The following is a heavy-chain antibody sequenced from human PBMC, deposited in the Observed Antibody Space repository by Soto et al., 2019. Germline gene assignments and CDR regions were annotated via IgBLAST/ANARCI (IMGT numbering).Heavy chain of an antibody. CDR2: IYYSGST. CDR1: GCSISSYY. J-gene: IGHJ4*02. D-gene: IGHD3-22*01. Sequence: SETLSLTCTVSGCSISSYYWSWIRQPPGKGLEWIGYIYYSGSTNYNPSLKSRVTISVDTSKNQFSLKLSSVTAADTAVYYCARLYYVDYFDYWGQGTLVTVSS. CDR3: ARLYYVDYFDY. V-gene: IGHV4-59*08.